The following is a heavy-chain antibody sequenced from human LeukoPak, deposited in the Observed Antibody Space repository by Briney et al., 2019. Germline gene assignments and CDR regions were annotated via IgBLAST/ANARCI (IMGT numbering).Heavy chain of an antibody. D-gene: IGHD6-13*01. Sequence: ASVKVSCKVSGYTLTELSMHGVRQAPGKGLEWMGGFDPEDAETIYAQKFQGRVTMTEDTSTDTAYMELSSLRSEDTAVYYCATAGIAAAGPISWGNWFDPWGQGTLVTVSS. CDR1: GYTLTELS. V-gene: IGHV1-24*01. CDR2: FDPEDAET. J-gene: IGHJ5*02. CDR3: ATAGIAAAGPISWGNWFDP.